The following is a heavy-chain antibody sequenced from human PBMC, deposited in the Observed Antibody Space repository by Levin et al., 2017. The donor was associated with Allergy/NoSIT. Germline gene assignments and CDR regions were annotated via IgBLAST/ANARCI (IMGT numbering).Heavy chain of an antibody. Sequence: GESLKISCAASGFTFSSYWMHWVRQAPGKGLVWVSGINSDGSAPRYADSVKGQFTISRDNAKNTLYLQMNSLRAEDTAEYYCAREYRSSSDYWGQGTLVTVSS. J-gene: IGHJ4*02. CDR2: INSDGSAP. V-gene: IGHV3-74*01. CDR1: GFTFSSYW. CDR3: AREYRSSSDY. D-gene: IGHD6-6*01.